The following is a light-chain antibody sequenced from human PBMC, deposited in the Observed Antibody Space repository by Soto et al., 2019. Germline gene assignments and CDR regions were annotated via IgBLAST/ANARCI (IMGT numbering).Light chain of an antibody. Sequence: DIQMTQSPSSLSASVGDRVTITCRASQSISSYLNWYQQKPGKAPKLLIYAASSLESGVPSRFSGSGSGTEFTLTISSLQPDDFATYYCQQYNSYSLTFGGGTKV. V-gene: IGKV1-5*01. CDR2: AAS. J-gene: IGKJ4*01. CDR3: QQYNSYSLT. CDR1: QSISSY.